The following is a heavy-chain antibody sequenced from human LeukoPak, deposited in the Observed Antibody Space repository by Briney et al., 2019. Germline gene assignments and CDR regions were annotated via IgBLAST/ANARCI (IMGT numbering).Heavy chain of an antibody. Sequence: GGSLRLSCAASGFTFSSYAMHWVRQAPGKGLEWVAVISYDGSNKYYADSVKGRFTISRDNSKNTLYLQMNSLRAEDTAVYYCAKFRTAWELLRPHFDYWGQGTLVTVSS. CDR3: AKFRTAWELLRPHFDY. V-gene: IGHV3-30-3*02. J-gene: IGHJ4*02. CDR2: ISYDGSNK. D-gene: IGHD1-26*01. CDR1: GFTFSSYA.